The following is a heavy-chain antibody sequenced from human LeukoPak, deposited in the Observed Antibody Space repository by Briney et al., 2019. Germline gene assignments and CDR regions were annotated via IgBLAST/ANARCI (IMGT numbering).Heavy chain of an antibody. CDR1: GGSFNDYY. V-gene: IGHV4-34*01. D-gene: IGHD3-16*02. J-gene: IGHJ4*02. CDR3: ARVSEIMISFGGVISHFDN. CDR2: INHSGGT. Sequence: PSETLSLTCSLYGGSFNDYYWSWIRQPPGKGLERIGEINHSGGTNYNPSLWSRLTISIDTSKHQFSLQVTSVTAADTGVYFCARVSEIMISFGGVISHFDNWGQGALVTVSS.